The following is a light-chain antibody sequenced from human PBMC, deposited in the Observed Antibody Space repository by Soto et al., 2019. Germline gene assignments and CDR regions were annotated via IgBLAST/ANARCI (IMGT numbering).Light chain of an antibody. CDR1: QSVTNSF. CDR2: GAS. J-gene: IGKJ2*01. Sequence: EIVLAQSPGTLSLSPGEGATLSCRASQSVTNSFLAWYQQKPGQAPRLLIYGASRRATGIPDRFTGSGSGTDFTLTISRLEPEDFAVYYCQQHSISYTFGQGTKVDIK. V-gene: IGKV3-20*01. CDR3: QQHSISYT.